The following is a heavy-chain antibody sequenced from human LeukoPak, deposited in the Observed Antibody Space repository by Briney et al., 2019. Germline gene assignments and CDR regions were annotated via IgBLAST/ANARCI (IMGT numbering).Heavy chain of an antibody. D-gene: IGHD4-11*01. CDR1: GGSISSGDYY. V-gene: IGHV4-30-4*01. CDR2: IYYSGST. Sequence: SETLSLTCTVSGGSISSGDYYWSWIRQPPGKGLEWIGYIYYSGSTYYNPSLKSRVTISVDTSKNQFSLKLSSVTAADTAVYYCARHSNHYRMGPRYYYYMDVWGKGTTVTVSS. CDR3: ARHSNHYRMGPRYYYYMDV. J-gene: IGHJ6*03.